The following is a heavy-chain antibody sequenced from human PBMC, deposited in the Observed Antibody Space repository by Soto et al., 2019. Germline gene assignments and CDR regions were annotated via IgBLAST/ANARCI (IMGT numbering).Heavy chain of an antibody. Sequence: GGSLRLSCAASGFTFSSYSMNWVRQAPGKGLEWVSSISSSSSYIYYADSVKGRFTISRDNAKNSLYLQMNSLRAEDTAVYYCARGRYCSGGSCWALFDYWGQGTLVTVSS. J-gene: IGHJ4*02. CDR3: ARGRYCSGGSCWALFDY. CDR1: GFTFSSYS. D-gene: IGHD2-15*01. V-gene: IGHV3-21*01. CDR2: ISSSSSYI.